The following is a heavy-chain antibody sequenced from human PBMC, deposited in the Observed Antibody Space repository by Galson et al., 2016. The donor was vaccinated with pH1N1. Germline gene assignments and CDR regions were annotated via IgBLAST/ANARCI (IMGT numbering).Heavy chain of an antibody. CDR3: VRAVGAMEAY. CDR2: INQDGSQK. J-gene: IGHJ4*02. CDR1: GFTFSSYW. V-gene: IGHV3-7*04. D-gene: IGHD2-15*01. Sequence: LRLSCAGSGFTFSSYWMHWVRQAPGKGLEWVANINQDGSQKYYVDSVKGRFTISRDNAKNSLYLQMNSLRAEDTAVYYCVRAVGAMEAYWGQGTLVTVSS.